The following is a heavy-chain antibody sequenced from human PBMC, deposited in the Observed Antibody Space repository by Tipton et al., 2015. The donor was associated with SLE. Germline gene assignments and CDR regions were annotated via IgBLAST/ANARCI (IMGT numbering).Heavy chain of an antibody. Sequence: SLRLSCAASGFTFSSYWMSWVRQAPGKGLEWVANIKQDGSEKYYVDSVKGRFTISRDNAKNSLYLQMNSLRAEDTAVYYCARGEAYYDFWSGYYRAFDIWGQGTMVTVSS. J-gene: IGHJ3*02. D-gene: IGHD3-3*01. CDR1: GFTFSSYW. CDR2: IKQDGSEK. V-gene: IGHV3-7*05. CDR3: ARGEAYYDFWSGYYRAFDI.